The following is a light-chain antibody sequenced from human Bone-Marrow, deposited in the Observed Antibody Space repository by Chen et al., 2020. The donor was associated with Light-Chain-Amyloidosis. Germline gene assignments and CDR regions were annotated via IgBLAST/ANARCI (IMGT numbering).Light chain of an antibody. Sequence: SALTQPASVSGSPGQSITIPCTGSSSDVGSYNLVSWYQQHPGKAPKLMIYEVSKRPSGVSNRFSGSKSGNTASLTISGLQAEDEADYYCCSYAGSSTPVVFGGGTKLTVL. CDR2: EVS. V-gene: IGLV2-23*02. CDR3: CSYAGSSTPVV. CDR1: SSDVGSYNL. J-gene: IGLJ3*02.